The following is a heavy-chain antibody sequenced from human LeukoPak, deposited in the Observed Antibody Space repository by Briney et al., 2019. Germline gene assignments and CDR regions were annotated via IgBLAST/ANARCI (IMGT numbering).Heavy chain of an antibody. J-gene: IGHJ4*02. CDR3: ARARETVAIDY. CDR1: GESFSGYY. V-gene: IGHV4-34*01. D-gene: IGHD5-12*01. Sequence: SETLSLTCAVYGESFSGYYWTWIRQPPGKGLEWIGEVNHSGSTNYNPSLKSRVTMSADTSKNQFSLKMRSVTAADTAVYYCARARETVAIDYWGQGTMVTVSS. CDR2: VNHSGST.